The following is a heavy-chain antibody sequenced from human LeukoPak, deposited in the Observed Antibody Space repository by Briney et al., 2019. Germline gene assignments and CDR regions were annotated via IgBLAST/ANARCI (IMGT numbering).Heavy chain of an antibody. D-gene: IGHD2-2*01. CDR3: ARSPPASPFDY. V-gene: IGHV3-53*01. Sequence: GESLKISCTASGSTVSRNYMSWVRQAPGKGLEWVSVIYSGGDTYYADSVKGRFTISRDISENTLYLQMDNLRAEDTAFYYCARSPPASPFDYWGQGTLVTVSS. CDR2: IYSGGDT. J-gene: IGHJ4*02. CDR1: GSTVSRNY.